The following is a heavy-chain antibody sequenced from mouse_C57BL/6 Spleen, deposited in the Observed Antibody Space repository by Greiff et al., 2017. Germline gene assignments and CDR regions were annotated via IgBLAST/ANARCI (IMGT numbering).Heavy chain of an antibody. V-gene: IGHV5-4*01. CDR2: ISDGGSYT. CDR1: GFTFSSYA. CDR3: AREGDYGSSDY. D-gene: IGHD1-1*01. Sequence: EVQGVESGGGLVKPGGSLKLSCAASGFTFSSYAMSWVRQTPEKRLEWVATISDGGSYTYYPDNVKGRFTISRDNAKNNLYLQMSHLKSEDTAMYYCAREGDYGSSDYWGQGTTLTVSS. J-gene: IGHJ2*01.